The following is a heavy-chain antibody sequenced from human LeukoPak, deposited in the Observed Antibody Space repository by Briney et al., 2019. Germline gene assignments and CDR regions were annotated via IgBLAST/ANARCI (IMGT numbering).Heavy chain of an antibody. D-gene: IGHD1-7*01. Sequence: ASVKVSCKASGGTFSSYAISWVRQAPGQGLEWMGGIIPIFGTANYAQKFQGRVTITTDESTSTAYMELSSLRSEDTAVYYCARSIGSGTYPFFDYWGQGTLVTVSS. V-gene: IGHV1-69*05. J-gene: IGHJ4*02. CDR2: IIPIFGTA. CDR1: GGTFSSYA. CDR3: ARSIGSGTYPFFDY.